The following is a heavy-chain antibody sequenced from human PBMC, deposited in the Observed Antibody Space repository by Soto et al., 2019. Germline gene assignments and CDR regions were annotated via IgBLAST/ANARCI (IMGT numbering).Heavy chain of an antibody. CDR3: TRRAIVYDSRDFWYFDL. CDR1: GFTFSGSA. V-gene: IGHV3-73*02. D-gene: IGHD2-8*01. Sequence: EVQLVESGGGLVQPGGSLKLSCAASGFTFSGSAMHWVRQASGKGLEWVGRIRSKANSYATAYAASGNGRFTISRDDSKNTAYLQMNSLKTEDTAVYYCTRRAIVYDSRDFWYFDLWGRGTLVTVSS. CDR2: IRSKANSYAT. J-gene: IGHJ2*01.